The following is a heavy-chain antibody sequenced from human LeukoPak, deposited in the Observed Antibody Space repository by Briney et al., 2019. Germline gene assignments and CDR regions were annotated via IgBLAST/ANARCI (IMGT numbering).Heavy chain of an antibody. Sequence: SETLSLTCTVSGGSISSYYWSWIRQPPGKGLEWIGYIYYSGSTNYNPSLKSRVTISVDTSKNQFSLKLSSVTAADTAVYYCARGPVLKNAFDYWGRGTLVTVSS. CDR1: GGSISSYY. D-gene: IGHD1-1*01. CDR2: IYYSGST. V-gene: IGHV4-59*08. J-gene: IGHJ4*02. CDR3: ARGPVLKNAFDY.